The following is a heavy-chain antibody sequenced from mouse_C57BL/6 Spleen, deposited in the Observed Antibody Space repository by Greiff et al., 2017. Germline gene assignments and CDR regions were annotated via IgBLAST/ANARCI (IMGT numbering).Heavy chain of an antibody. CDR1: GFNIKDYY. D-gene: IGHD1-1*01. CDR2: IDPEDGET. CDR3: AAYCYGSSYWFAY. J-gene: IGHJ3*01. Sequence: VQLQQSGAELVKPGASVKLSCTASGFNIKDYYMHWVKQRTEQGLEWIGRIDPEDGETKYAPKFQGKATIAADTSSNTAYLQLSSLPSEYTAGYYGAAYCYGSSYWFAYWGQGTLVTVSA. V-gene: IGHV14-2*01.